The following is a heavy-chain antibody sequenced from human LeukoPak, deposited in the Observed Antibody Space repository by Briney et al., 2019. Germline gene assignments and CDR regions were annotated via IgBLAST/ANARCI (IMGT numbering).Heavy chain of an antibody. CDR3: AKDAQRGFDYSNSLES. CDR1: VFTFSHYG. CDR2: IWSVGTNQ. J-gene: IGHJ5*01. D-gene: IGHD4-11*01. Sequence: PGRSLRLSCAAAVFTFSHYGMHSVRQAPGKGLEWVAVIWSVGTNQYYADSVKGRFTISRDDSGNTVYLKMNSLRPEDMCVYYCAKDAQRGFDYSNSLESWGQGTPVTVST. V-gene: IGHV3-33*06.